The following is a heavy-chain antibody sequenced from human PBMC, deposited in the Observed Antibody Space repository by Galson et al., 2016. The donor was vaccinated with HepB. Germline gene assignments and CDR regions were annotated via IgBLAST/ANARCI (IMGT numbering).Heavy chain of an antibody. CDR1: GFVFSNFG. J-gene: IGHJ6*02. V-gene: IGHV3-23*01. Sequence: SLRLSCAASGFVFSNFGLSWVRQAPGKGLEWVASISTRRTTYYSDSVQGRFTISRDNSNNTLYLQMNSLRAEDTAVYYCARGWENYYYGLDVWGQGTPVTVSS. CDR3: ARGWENYYYGLDV. D-gene: IGHD1-26*01. CDR2: ISTRRTT.